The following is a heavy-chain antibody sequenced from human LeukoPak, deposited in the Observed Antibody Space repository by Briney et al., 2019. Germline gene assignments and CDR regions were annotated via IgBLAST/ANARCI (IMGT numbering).Heavy chain of an antibody. J-gene: IGHJ4*02. Sequence: ASVKVSCKASGYTFTGYYMHWARQAPGQGLEWMGWINPNSGGTNYAQKFQGRVTMTRDTSISTAYMELSRLRSDDTAVYYCARVRRSGSSGYYYAPDYWGQGTLVTVSS. D-gene: IGHD3-22*01. CDR3: ARVRRSGSSGYYYAPDY. CDR2: INPNSGGT. CDR1: GYTFTGYY. V-gene: IGHV1-2*02.